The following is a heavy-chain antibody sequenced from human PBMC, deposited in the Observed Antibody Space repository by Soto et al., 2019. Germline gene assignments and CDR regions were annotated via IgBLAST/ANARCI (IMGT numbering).Heavy chain of an antibody. CDR2: ISATGGGT. J-gene: IGHJ4*02. CDR3: AKDRRAGGNSAFYFDF. D-gene: IGHD3-16*01. CDR1: GITFGSRA. Sequence: PGGSLRLSCVASGITFGSRAMSWVRQAPGEGLEWVSLISATGGGTYYADSVKGRFTISRDNSHNTLYLQVHSLTAEDTAVYYCAKDRRAGGNSAFYFDFWGQGAQVTVSS. V-gene: IGHV3-23*01.